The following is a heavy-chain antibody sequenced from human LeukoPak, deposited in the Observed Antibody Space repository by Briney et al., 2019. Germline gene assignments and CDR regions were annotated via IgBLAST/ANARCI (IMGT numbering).Heavy chain of an antibody. V-gene: IGHV1-69*02. CDR1: GGTFSSYT. J-gene: IGHJ6*03. CDR3: ASGYCSSTSCYLYYMDV. Sequence: GASVKVSCKASGGTFSSYTISWVRQAPGQGLEWMGRIIPILGIANYAQKFQGRVTITADKSPSTAYMELSSLRSEDTAAYYCASGYCSSTSCYLYYMDVWGKGTTVTVSS. CDR2: IIPILGIA. D-gene: IGHD2-2*03.